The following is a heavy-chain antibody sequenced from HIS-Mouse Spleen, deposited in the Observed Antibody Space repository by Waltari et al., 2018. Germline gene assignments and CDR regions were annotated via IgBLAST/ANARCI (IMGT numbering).Heavy chain of an antibody. V-gene: IGHV3-30*18. CDR3: AKDRGSQFDY. Sequence: QVQLVESGGGVVQPGRSLRLSCAASRFTFCSYGMHWVRQAPGKGLEWVAVISYDGSNKYYADSVKGRFTISRDNSKNTLYLQMNSLRAEDTAVYYCAKDRGSQFDYWGQGTLVTVSS. CDR2: ISYDGSNK. J-gene: IGHJ4*02. CDR1: RFTFCSYG. D-gene: IGHD1-26*01.